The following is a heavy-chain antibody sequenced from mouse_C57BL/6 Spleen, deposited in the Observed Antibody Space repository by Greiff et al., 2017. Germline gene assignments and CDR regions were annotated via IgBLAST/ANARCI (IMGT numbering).Heavy chain of an antibody. CDR1: GFSLTSYG. V-gene: IGHV2-2*01. Sequence: QVQLKESGPGLVQPSQSLSITCTVSGFSLTSYGVHWVRQSPGKGLEWLGVIWSGGSTDYNAAFISRLSISKDNSKSQVFFKMNRLQADDTAIYYCARIYDYDGDYYAMDYWGQGTSVTVSS. CDR3: ARIYDYDGDYYAMDY. D-gene: IGHD2-4*01. J-gene: IGHJ4*01. CDR2: IWSGGST.